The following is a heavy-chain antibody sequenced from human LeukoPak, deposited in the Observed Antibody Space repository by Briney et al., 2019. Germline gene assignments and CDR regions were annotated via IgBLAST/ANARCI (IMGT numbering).Heavy chain of an antibody. CDR3: ARDYDAGYFDY. CDR2: IYTSGSA. J-gene: IGHJ4*02. CDR1: GGSISSYY. Sequence: SETLSLTCTVSGGSISSYYWSWIRQPAGKGLEWIGRIYTSGSANYNPSLKSRVTISVDKSKNQFSLKLSSVTAADTAVYYCARDYDAGYFDYWGQGTLVTVSS. D-gene: IGHD3-16*01. V-gene: IGHV4-4*07.